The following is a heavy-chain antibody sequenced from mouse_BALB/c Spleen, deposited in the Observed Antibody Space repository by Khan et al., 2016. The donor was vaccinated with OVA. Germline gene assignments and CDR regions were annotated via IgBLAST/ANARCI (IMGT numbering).Heavy chain of an antibody. V-gene: IGHV1-4*01. Sequence: QVQLQQPGAELARPGASVKMSCKAPGYTFTSYSMHWIKQRPGQGLEWIGNINPSNAYTNYNQKFKDKATLTADKSSSTAYMQLSSLTSEDSAVYYCATDFQYYGSRGALDYWGQGTSVTVSS. CDR3: ATDFQYYGSRGALDY. CDR2: INPSNAYT. CDR1: GYTFTSYS. J-gene: IGHJ4*01. D-gene: IGHD1-1*01.